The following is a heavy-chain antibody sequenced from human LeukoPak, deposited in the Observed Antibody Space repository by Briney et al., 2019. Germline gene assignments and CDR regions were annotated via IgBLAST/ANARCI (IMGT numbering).Heavy chain of an antibody. CDR1: GFTFSSYA. CDR3: ARVGSTTSPPDY. J-gene: IGHJ4*02. Sequence: GGSLRLSCAASGFTFSSYAMHWVRKAPGKGLEWVAVISYDGSNKYYADSVKGRFTISRDNSKNTLYLQMNSLRAEDTAVYYCARVGSTTSPPDYWGQGTLVTVSS. V-gene: IGHV3-30-3*01. CDR2: ISYDGSNK. D-gene: IGHD5/OR15-5a*01.